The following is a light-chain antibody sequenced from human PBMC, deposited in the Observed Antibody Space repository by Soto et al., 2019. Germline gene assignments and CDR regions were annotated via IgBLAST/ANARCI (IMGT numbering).Light chain of an antibody. Sequence: QSVLTQPPSASGAPGQRGTISCSGSSSNVGSNYLYWYQQLPGTGPKLLIYRNNQRPSGVPDRFSGSKSGTSASLAISGLRSEDEADYYCTAWDDSLRGRVFGGGTKLTVL. V-gene: IGLV1-47*01. J-gene: IGLJ2*01. CDR3: TAWDDSLRGRV. CDR1: SSNVGSNY. CDR2: RNN.